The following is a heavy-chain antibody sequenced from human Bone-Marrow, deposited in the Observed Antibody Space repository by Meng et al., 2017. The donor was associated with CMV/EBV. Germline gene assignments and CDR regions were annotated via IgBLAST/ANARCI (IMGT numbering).Heavy chain of an antibody. D-gene: IGHD3-3*02. CDR2: ILYDESNK. CDR1: GFTFRSYG. CDR3: AKDRWPIRH. V-gene: IGHV3-30*02. J-gene: IGHJ4*02. Sequence: GESLRLSCAASGFTFRSYGMHWVRQAPGKGLEWVAFILYDESNKYYGDSVKGRFTIFRDNAYNTLFLQMDSLRAEDTAVYYCAKDRWPIRHWGQGTLVTVSS.